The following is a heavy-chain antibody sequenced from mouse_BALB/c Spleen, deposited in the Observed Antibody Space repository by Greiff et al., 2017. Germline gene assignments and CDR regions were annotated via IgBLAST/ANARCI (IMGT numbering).Heavy chain of an antibody. CDR1: GYTFTDYN. Sequence: VQLQQSGPELVKPGASVKIPCKASGYTFTDYNMDWVKQSHGKSLEWIGDINPNNGGTIYNQKFKGKATLTVDKSSSTAYMELRSLTSEDTAVYYCARQDTTVVRGFAYWGQGTLVTVSA. CDR3: ARQDTTVVRGFAY. D-gene: IGHD1-1*01. J-gene: IGHJ3*01. V-gene: IGHV1-18*01. CDR2: INPNNGGT.